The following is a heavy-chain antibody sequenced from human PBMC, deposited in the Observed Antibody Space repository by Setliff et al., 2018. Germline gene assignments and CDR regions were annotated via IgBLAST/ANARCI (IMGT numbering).Heavy chain of an antibody. CDR3: GRGDFTMIQGVVGH. CDR1: GGSVSSTSHY. D-gene: IGHD3-10*01. Sequence: PSETLSLTCTVSGGSVSSTSHYWGWIRQAPGKGMEWIGSVYYSGYTYSKPSLQSRVSMSVDASKNQFSLKLASVTAADTAVYYCGRGDFTMIQGVVGHWGQGTLVTVSS. CDR2: VYYSGYT. V-gene: IGHV4-39*07. J-gene: IGHJ1*01.